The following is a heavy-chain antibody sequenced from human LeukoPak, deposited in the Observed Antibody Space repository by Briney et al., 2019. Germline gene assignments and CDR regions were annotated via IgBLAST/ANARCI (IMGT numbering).Heavy chain of an antibody. CDR2: LRYDARNQ. CDR3: AKDSNSGYVSVGPDY. CDR1: GLVFSNYG. J-gene: IGHJ4*02. V-gene: IGHV3-30*02. D-gene: IGHD5-12*01. Sequence: PGRSLRLSCQTSGLVFSNYGMHWVRQPPDKGMEWVAYLRYDARNQYYADSVNGRFIISRDNSRNTLYLQMNSLRAEDTGVYSCAKDSNSGYVSVGPDYWGLGTLVTVSS.